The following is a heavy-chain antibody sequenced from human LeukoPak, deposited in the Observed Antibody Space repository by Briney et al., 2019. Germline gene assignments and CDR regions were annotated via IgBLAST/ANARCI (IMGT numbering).Heavy chain of an antibody. J-gene: IGHJ4*02. CDR2: INPNSGGT. V-gene: IGHV1-2*06. D-gene: IGHD2-2*02. CDR1: GYTFTGYY. Sequence: ASVKVSCKASGYTFTGYYMHWVRQAPGQGLEWMGRINPNSGGTNYAQKFQGRVTMTRDTSISTAYMELSRLRSDDTAVYYCARDRPNCSSTSCYINWGQGTLVTVSS. CDR3: ARDRPNCSSTSCYIN.